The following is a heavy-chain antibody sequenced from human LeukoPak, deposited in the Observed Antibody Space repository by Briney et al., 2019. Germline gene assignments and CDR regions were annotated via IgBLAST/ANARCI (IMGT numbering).Heavy chain of an antibody. J-gene: IGHJ6*04. V-gene: IGHV3-20*04. D-gene: IGHD3-10*02. Sequence: PGGSLRLSCAASGFTFDDYGMSWVRQAPGKGLEWVSGINWNGGSTGYADSVKGRFTIARDNAKNSLYLQMNSLRAEDTAVYYCAELGITMIGGVWGKGTTVTISS. CDR2: INWNGGST. CDR1: GFTFDDYG. CDR3: AELGITMIGGV.